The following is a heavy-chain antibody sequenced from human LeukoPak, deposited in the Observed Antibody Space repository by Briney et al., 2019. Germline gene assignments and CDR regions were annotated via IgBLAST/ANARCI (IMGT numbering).Heavy chain of an antibody. D-gene: IGHD6-19*01. J-gene: IGHJ5*02. CDR3: ARDSSYSSGWYVGYWFDP. Sequence: SETLSLTCTVSGGSISSYYWSWIRQPPGKGLEWIGYIYYSGSTNYNPSLKSRVTISVDTSKNQFSLKLSSVTAADTAVYYCARDSSYSSGWYVGYWFDPWGQGTLVTVSS. CDR1: GGSISSYY. CDR2: IYYSGST. V-gene: IGHV4-59*01.